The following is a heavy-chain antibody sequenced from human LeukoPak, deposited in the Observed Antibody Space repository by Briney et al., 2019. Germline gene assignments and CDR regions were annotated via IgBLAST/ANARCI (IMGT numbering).Heavy chain of an antibody. J-gene: IGHJ4*02. CDR3: VRNLAVAGTCFDS. V-gene: IGHV3-7*03. CDR1: GFTFSNAW. D-gene: IGHD6-19*01. Sequence: GGSLRLSCAASGFTFSNAWMNWVRQAPGTGLEWVANIKQDGSDRNYVTSVRGRFTISRDNAESSLYLQMNSLRVEDTAVYYCVRNLAVAGTCFDSWGQGTLVTVSS. CDR2: IKQDGSDR.